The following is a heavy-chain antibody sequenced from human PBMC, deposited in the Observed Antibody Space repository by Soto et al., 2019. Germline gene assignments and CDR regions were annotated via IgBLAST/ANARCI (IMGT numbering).Heavy chain of an antibody. CDR2: ISGSGGST. Sequence: GSLRLSCAASGFTFSSYAMSWVRQAPGKGLEWVSAISGSGGSTYYADSVKGRFTISRDNSKNTLYLQMNSLRAEDTAVYYCAKDVYYYDSSGYYRGIYFDYWGQGTLVTVSS. V-gene: IGHV3-23*01. CDR3: AKDVYYYDSSGYYRGIYFDY. J-gene: IGHJ4*02. D-gene: IGHD3-22*01. CDR1: GFTFSSYA.